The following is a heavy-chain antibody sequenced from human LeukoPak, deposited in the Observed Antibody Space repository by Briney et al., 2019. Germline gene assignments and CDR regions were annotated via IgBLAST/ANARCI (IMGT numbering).Heavy chain of an antibody. CDR3: ARIMSMGEFDY. Sequence: AGGSLRLSCAASGFTFSSYWMNWVRQAPGKGLVWVSRIASDGSSTTYADSVKGRFSISRDNAKNSLYLQMNSLRAEDTAVYYCARIMSMGEFDYWGQGTLVTVSS. V-gene: IGHV3-74*01. CDR2: IASDGSST. D-gene: IGHD3-16*01. CDR1: GFTFSSYW. J-gene: IGHJ4*02.